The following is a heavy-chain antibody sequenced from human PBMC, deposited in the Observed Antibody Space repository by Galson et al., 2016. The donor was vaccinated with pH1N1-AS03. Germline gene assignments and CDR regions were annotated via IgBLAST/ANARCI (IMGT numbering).Heavy chain of an antibody. J-gene: IGHJ4*02. CDR2: IYWDGDK. CDR1: GLSLRASGVG. CDR3: ANRFFYTGYTSDYCDS. D-gene: IGHD5-12*01. Sequence: PALVKPTQTLTLTCTFSGLSLRASGVGVGWIRQPPGKALEWLALIYWDGDKRYSPSLKSRLTTTKDTSKNQVVLTMTNMDPVDTATYYCANRFFYTGYTSDYCDSWGQGKLVTVSS. V-gene: IGHV2-5*02.